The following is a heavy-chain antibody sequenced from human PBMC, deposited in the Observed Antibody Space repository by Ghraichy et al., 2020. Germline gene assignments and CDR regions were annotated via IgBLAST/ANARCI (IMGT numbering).Heavy chain of an antibody. D-gene: IGHD5-24*01. CDR2: ITFDGSRK. CDR1: GFTFSAYT. J-gene: IGHJ4*02. Sequence: GGSLRLSCAASGFTFSAYTMHWIRQAPGQGLEWVAQITFDGSRKFYAESVEGRFSISRDNSKNTRFPQMTSRRPDDTAVYYCSSDVLSPDGMRDYFDYWGQGTRVFVSS. CDR3: SSDVLSPDGMRDYFDY. V-gene: IGHV3-30-3*01.